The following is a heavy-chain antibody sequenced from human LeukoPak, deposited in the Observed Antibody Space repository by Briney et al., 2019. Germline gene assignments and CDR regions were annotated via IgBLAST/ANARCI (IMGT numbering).Heavy chain of an antibody. D-gene: IGHD3-22*01. J-gene: IGHJ4*02. CDR3: ARHPSHDSSGYSDY. V-gene: IGHV4-39*01. CDR1: GGPISSSSYY. CDR2: IYYSGST. Sequence: SETLSLTCTVSGGPISSSSYYWGWIRQPPGKGLEWIGSIYYSGSTYYNPSLKSRVTISVDTSKNQFSLKLSSVTAADTAVYYCARHPSHDSSGYSDYWGQGTLVTVSS.